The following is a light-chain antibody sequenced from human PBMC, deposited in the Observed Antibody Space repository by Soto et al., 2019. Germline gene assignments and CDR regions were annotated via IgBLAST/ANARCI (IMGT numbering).Light chain of an antibody. V-gene: IGLV1-44*01. CDR1: SSNIGSNT. CDR3: APWDDSLNGWV. J-gene: IGLJ3*02. CDR2: SDN. Sequence: QAVVTQPPSASGTPGQGVTISCSGSSSNIGSNTVNWYQQLPGTAPKLLIYSDNQRPSGVPDRFSGSRSGTSASLAISGLQSEDEADYYCAPWDDSLNGWVFGGGTKVTVL.